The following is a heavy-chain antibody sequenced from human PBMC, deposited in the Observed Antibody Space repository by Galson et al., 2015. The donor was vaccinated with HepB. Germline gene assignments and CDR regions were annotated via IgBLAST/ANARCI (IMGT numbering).Heavy chain of an antibody. CDR3: MAGRGY. CDR1: GFTFINAW. CDR2: IKSKADGGTI. V-gene: IGHV3-15*01. J-gene: IGHJ4*02. Sequence: SLRLSCAASGFTFINAWMTWVRQAPGQGLEWVGRIKSKADGGTIDYAAPVKGRFTISRDDSENTLFLQMNSLKIDDRAIYYSMAGRGYWGLGTLVAVSS.